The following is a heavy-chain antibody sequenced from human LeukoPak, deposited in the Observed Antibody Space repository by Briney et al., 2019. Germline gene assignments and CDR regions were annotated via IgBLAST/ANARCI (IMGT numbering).Heavy chain of an antibody. Sequence: PGRSLRLSCAASGFTFSSYAMHWVRQAPGKGLEWVAVISYDGSNKYYADSVKGRFTISRDNSKNTLYLQMNSLRAEDTAMYYCARDQKVGATPYFGMDVWGQGTTVTVSS. D-gene: IGHD1-26*01. J-gene: IGHJ6*02. CDR3: ARDQKVGATPYFGMDV. CDR2: ISYDGSNK. CDR1: GFTFSSYA. V-gene: IGHV3-30-3*01.